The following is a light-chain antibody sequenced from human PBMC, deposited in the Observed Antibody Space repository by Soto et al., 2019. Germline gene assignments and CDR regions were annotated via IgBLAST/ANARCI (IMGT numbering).Light chain of an antibody. CDR2: GAS. J-gene: IGKJ4*01. CDR1: QSVGSRF. V-gene: IGKV3-20*01. Sequence: EIVLTQSPGTLSSSPGERATLSCRASQSVGSRFLAWYQQKPGQAPRLLIYGASNRATGIPDRFSGSGSGTDFTLTISRLEPEDFAVYYCQQSGTSPPVAFGGGTKVEIK. CDR3: QQSGTSPPVA.